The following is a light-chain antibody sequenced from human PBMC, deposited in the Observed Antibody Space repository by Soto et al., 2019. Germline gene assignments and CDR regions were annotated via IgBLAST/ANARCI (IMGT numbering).Light chain of an antibody. CDR2: DVS. V-gene: IGLV2-14*03. CDR3: DSYTSTTTPCV. CDR1: SSDVGGFNY. Sequence: QSVLTQPASVSGSPGQSITISCTGTSSDVGGFNYVSWYQQHPGKAPNLIIYDVSNRPSGVSDRFSGSKSGSTASLTISGRQAEEEADYYCDSYTSTTTPCVFGGGTKLTVL. J-gene: IGLJ3*02.